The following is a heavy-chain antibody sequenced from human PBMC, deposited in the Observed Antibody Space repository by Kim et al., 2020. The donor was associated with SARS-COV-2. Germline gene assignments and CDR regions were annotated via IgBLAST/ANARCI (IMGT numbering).Heavy chain of an antibody. CDR3: AKDFGATAGYGLDV. CDR2: ISWNSGSI. J-gene: IGHJ6*02. CDR1: GFTFDDYA. Sequence: GGSLRLSCAASGFTFDDYAMHWVRQAPGKGLEWFSGISWNSGSIGYADSVKGRFTISRDNAKNSLYLQMNSLRAEDTALYYCAKDFGATAGYGLDVWGQGTTVTVSS. V-gene: IGHV3-9*01. D-gene: IGHD6-13*01.